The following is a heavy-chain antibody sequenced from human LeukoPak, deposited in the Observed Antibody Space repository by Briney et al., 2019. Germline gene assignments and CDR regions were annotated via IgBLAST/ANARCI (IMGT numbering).Heavy chain of an antibody. CDR1: GGSISSGYHY. V-gene: IGHV4-39*01. J-gene: IGHJ4*02. CDR2: IYESGRT. D-gene: IGHD6-13*01. CDR3: ARGDSSSWSLFDY. Sequence: SETLSLTCTVSGGSISSGYHYWGWIRQPPGKGLEWIGSIYESGRTHYNPSLRSRITISVDTSKNQFSLELSSVTAADTAVHYCARGDSSSWSLFDYWGQGTLVTVSS.